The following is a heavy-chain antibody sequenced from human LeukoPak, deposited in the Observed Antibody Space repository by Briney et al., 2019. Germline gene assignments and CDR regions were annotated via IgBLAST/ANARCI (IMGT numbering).Heavy chain of an antibody. Sequence: PSETLSLTCTVNGGSFSDHYWTWIRQPPGKGLEWIGEINHGGSTNYNPSLKSRVTMSVDTSKNQFSLKLSFVTAADTAVYYCARGIAIGYCSGGSCYPFDYWGQGTLVTVSS. D-gene: IGHD2-15*01. CDR2: INHGGST. CDR1: GGSFSDHY. CDR3: ARGIAIGYCSGGSCYPFDY. V-gene: IGHV4-34*01. J-gene: IGHJ4*02.